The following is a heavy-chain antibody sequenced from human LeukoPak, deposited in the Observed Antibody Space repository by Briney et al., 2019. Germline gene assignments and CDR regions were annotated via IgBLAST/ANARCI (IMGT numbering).Heavy chain of an antibody. CDR2: IYYSGST. J-gene: IGHJ4*02. CDR3: ARLGLIAGTALED. CDR1: GGSISSGGYY. D-gene: IGHD1-20*01. Sequence: SETLSLTCTVSGGSISSGGYYWSWIRQHPGKGLEWIGYIYYSGSTYYNPSLKSRVTISVDTSKNQFSLKLSSVTAADTAVYYCARLGLIAGTALEDWGQGTLVTVSS. V-gene: IGHV4-31*03.